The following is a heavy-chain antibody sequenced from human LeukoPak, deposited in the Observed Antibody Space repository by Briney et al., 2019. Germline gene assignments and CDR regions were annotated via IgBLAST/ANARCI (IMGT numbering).Heavy chain of an antibody. D-gene: IGHD2-15*01. CDR3: ARHLLVAASQTIFYYYGMDV. J-gene: IGHJ6*02. CDR2: IYYSGST. V-gene: IGHV4-39*01. CDR1: GGSISSSSYY. Sequence: SETLSLTCTVSGGSISSSSYYWGWIRQPPGKGLEWIGSIYYSGSTYYNPSLKSRVTISVDTSKNQFSLKLSSVTAADTAVYYCARHLLVAASQTIFYYYGMDVWGQGTTVTVSS.